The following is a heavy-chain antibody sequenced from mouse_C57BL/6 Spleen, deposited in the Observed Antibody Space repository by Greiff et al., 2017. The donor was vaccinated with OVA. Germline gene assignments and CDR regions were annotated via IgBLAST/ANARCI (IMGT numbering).Heavy chain of an antibody. Sequence: ESGPGLVKPSQSLSLTCSVTGYSITSGYYWNWIRQFPGNKLEWMGYISYDGSNNYNPSLKNRISITRDTSKNQFFLKLNSVTTEDTATYYCAIAMDYWGQGTSVTVSS. J-gene: IGHJ4*01. V-gene: IGHV3-6*01. CDR3: AIAMDY. CDR2: ISYDGSN. CDR1: GYSITSGYY.